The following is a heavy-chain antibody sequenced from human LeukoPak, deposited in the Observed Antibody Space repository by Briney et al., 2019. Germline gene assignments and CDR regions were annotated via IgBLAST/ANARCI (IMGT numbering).Heavy chain of an antibody. CDR2: ISYDGSNK. J-gene: IGHJ4*02. D-gene: IGHD1-26*01. CDR3: ARDNAFSGSRPLFDY. V-gene: IGHV3-30*03. Sequence: GGSLRLSCAASGFTFSSYGMHWVRQAPGKGLEWVAVISYDGSNKYYADSVKGRFSISRDNFKNTLHLQMNSLRAEDTAVYYCARDNAFSGSRPLFDYWGQGTLVTVSS. CDR1: GFTFSSYG.